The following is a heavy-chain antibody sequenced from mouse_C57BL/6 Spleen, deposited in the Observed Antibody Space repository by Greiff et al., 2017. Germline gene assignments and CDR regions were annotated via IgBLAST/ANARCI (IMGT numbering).Heavy chain of an antibody. CDR2: IRSKSNNYAT. CDR3: VRHAAGYYAMDY. CDR1: GFSFNTYA. J-gene: IGHJ4*01. V-gene: IGHV10-1*01. Sequence: EVKLMESGGGLVQPKGSLKLSCAASGFSFNTYAMNWVRQAPGKGLEWVARIRSKSNNYATYYADSVKDRFTISRDDSESMLYLQMNNLKTEDTAMYYCVRHAAGYYAMDYWGQGTSVTVSS.